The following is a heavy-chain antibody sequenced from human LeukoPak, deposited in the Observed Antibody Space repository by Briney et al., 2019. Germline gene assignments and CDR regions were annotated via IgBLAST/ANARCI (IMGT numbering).Heavy chain of an antibody. CDR3: TRRAASCGGDCYSGDY. Sequence: GESLKISCKGSGYIFTSHWIGWVRQMPGKGLEWMGIVYPGESYTRYSPSFQGQVTISADNSISTAYLQWSSLKASDTAMYYCTRRAASCGGDCYSGDYWGQGTLVTVSS. D-gene: IGHD2-21*02. V-gene: IGHV5-51*01. CDR2: VYPGESYT. CDR1: GYIFTSHW. J-gene: IGHJ4*02.